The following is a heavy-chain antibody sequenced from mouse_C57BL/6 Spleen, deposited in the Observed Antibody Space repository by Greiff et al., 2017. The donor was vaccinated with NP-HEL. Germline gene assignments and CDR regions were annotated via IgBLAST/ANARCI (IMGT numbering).Heavy chain of an antibody. V-gene: IGHV5-6*01. D-gene: IGHD2-4*01. CDR2: ISSGGSYT. CDR1: GFTFSSYG. Sequence: EVQGVESGGDLVKPGGSLKLTCAASGFTFSSYGMSWVRQTPDKRLEWVATISSGGSYTYYPDSVKGRFTISRDNAKNTLYLQMSSLKSEDTAMYYCARHDYDYDGGFAYWGQGTLVTVSA. CDR3: ARHDYDYDGGFAY. J-gene: IGHJ3*01.